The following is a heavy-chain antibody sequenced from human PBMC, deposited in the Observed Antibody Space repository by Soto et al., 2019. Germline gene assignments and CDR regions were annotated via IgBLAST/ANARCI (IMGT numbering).Heavy chain of an antibody. CDR1: GATFRSYG. V-gene: IGHV1-69*01. J-gene: IGHJ6*02. CDR3: AGDYGVYDYYAMDV. D-gene: IGHD4-17*01. Sequence: VQLVQSGAEVKKPGSSVNVSCRASGATFRSYGISWVRQAPGKGLEWMGGISPIFGTANYAQRFQGRVTITADDSTSTAYMELSSLNSEDTAVYYCAGDYGVYDYYAMDVWGQGTRVTVSS. CDR2: ISPIFGTA.